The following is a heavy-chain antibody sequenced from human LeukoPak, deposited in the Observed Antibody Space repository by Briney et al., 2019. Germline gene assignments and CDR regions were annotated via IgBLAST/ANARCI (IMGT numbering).Heavy chain of an antibody. CDR3: AKGHSSGFFDY. CDR2: ISWNSGSI. V-gene: IGHV3-9*03. CDR1: GFTFDDYA. Sequence: QTGGSLRLSYAASGFTFDDYAMHWVRQAPGKGLEWVSGISWNSGSIGYADSVKGRFTISRDNAKNSLYLQMNSLRAEDMALYYCAKGHSSGFFDYWGQGTLVTVSS. D-gene: IGHD3-22*01. J-gene: IGHJ4*02.